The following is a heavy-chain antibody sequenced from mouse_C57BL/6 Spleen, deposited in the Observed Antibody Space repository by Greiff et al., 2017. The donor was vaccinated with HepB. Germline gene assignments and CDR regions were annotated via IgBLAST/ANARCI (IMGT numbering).Heavy chain of an antibody. CDR2: IYPGDGDT. CDR3: ARSILGPGYFDY. CDR1: GYAFSSSW. D-gene: IGHD4-1*01. V-gene: IGHV1-82*01. J-gene: IGHJ2*01. Sequence: QVQLQQSGPELVKPGASVKISCKASGYAFSSSWMNWVKQRPGKGLEWIGRIYPGDGDTNYNGKFKGKATLTADKSSSTAYMQLSSLTSEDSAVYCCARSILGPGYFDYWGQGTTLTVSS.